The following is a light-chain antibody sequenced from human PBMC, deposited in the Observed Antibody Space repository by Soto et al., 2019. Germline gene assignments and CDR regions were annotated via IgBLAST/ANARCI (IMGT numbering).Light chain of an antibody. Sequence: LVLTQSSSASASLGSSVKLTCTLSSGHSDYNIAWHQQQPGKAPRYLMKVEGRGTSNKGSGVPDRFSGSSSGADRYLTISNFQPEDGGDYYCETWDSYSHVFGSGTKVTVL. CDR3: ETWDSYSHV. CDR2: VEGRGTS. V-gene: IGLV4-60*03. J-gene: IGLJ1*01. CDR1: SGHSDYN.